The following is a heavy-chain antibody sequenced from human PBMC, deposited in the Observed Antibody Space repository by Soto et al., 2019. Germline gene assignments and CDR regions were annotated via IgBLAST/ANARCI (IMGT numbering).Heavy chain of an antibody. CDR2: IKQDGSEK. V-gene: IGHV3-7*01. D-gene: IGHD4-17*01. CDR3: ARAKTVTTLFDY. Sequence: PGGSLRLSCVASGFSFSSYAMNWVRQAPGEGLEWVANIKQDGSEKYYVDSVKGRFTISRDNAKNSLYLQMNSLRAEDTAVYYCARAKTVTTLFDYWGQGTLVTVSS. CDR1: GFSFSSYA. J-gene: IGHJ4*02.